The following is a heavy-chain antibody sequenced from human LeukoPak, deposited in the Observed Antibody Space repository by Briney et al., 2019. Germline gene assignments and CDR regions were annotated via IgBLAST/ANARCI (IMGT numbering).Heavy chain of an antibody. D-gene: IGHD3-3*01. CDR3: ARMGGDFWSGYYLSDY. Sequence: ASVKVSCTASGYTFTGYYIHWVRQAPGQGLEWMGWINSNTGGTDYAQNFQGRVTMTRDTSISTAYMELSRLRSDDTAVYYCARMGGDFWSGYYLSDYWGQGTLVTVSS. V-gene: IGHV1-2*02. CDR1: GYTFTGYY. J-gene: IGHJ4*02. CDR2: INSNTGGT.